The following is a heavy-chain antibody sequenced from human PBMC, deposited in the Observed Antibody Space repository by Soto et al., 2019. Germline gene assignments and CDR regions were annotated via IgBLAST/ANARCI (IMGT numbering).Heavy chain of an antibody. D-gene: IGHD2-15*01. V-gene: IGHV3-21*06. J-gene: IGHJ3*02. Sequence: EAQLVESGGGLVKPGGSLRVSCAASGFNLSTYNMNWVRQAPGTGLEWVSSISGNNVYLYYADSGKGRFTISRDHAKNSLTLQINRLRAEDTSVYYCARDRCTGGSCDRTYAFDMWGQGTLVTVSS. CDR1: GFNLSTYN. CDR2: ISGNNVYL. CDR3: ARDRCTGGSCDRTYAFDM.